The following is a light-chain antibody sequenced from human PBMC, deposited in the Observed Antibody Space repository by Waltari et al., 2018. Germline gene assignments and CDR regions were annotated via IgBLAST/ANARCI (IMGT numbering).Light chain of an antibody. Sequence: QSVLTQPPSVSEAPRQRVTISCSGSSPNIGNNVVNWYQQLPGKAPKLLIYYDDLLPSGVSDRFSGSKSGTSASLAISGLQSEDEADYYWAAWDDSLNGVVFGGGTKLTVL. V-gene: IGLV1-36*01. CDR1: SPNIGNNV. CDR3: AAWDDSLNGVV. J-gene: IGLJ2*01. CDR2: YDD.